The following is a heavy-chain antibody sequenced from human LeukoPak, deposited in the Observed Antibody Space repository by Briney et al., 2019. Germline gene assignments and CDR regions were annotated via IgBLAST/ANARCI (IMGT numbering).Heavy chain of an antibody. V-gene: IGHV3-53*01. CDR1: GFTVSSNY. J-gene: IGHJ4*02. CDR2: IYSGGKT. CDR3: ARGDPGAY. D-gene: IGHD2-21*02. Sequence: GGSLRLSCAASGFTVSSNYMSWVRQAPGKGLEWVSVIYSGGKTFYADSVKGRFTISRDNSKNTLYLQINSLRAEDTAVYYCARGDPGAYWGQGTLVTVSS.